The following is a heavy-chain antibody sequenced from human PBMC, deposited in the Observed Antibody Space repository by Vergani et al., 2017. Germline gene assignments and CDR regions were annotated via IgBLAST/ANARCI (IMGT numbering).Heavy chain of an antibody. CDR1: GGSISSYY. V-gene: IGHV4-59*01. CDR2: IYYSGST. J-gene: IGHJ5*02. D-gene: IGHD2-15*01. CDR3: AGWWDWFDP. Sequence: QVQLQESGPGLVKPSETLSLTCIVSGGSISSYYWSWIRQPPGKGLEWIGYIYYSGSTNYNPSLKSRVTISVDTSKNEFSLKLRSVTAADTAVYYCAGWWDWFDPWGQGILVTVSS.